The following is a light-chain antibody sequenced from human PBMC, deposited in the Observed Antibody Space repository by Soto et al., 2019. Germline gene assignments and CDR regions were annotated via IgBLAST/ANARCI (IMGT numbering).Light chain of an antibody. CDR2: DTS. CDR1: QRVSGGF. J-gene: IGKJ1*01. V-gene: IGKV3D-20*01. CDR3: QQYGSSPWT. Sequence: DIVLTQSPVTLSLSPGEIATVYFGASQRVSGGFLAWYQQKPGLAPRLILYDTSFRATGIPDRFSGSGSGTDFSLTISRLEPEDFAVYYCQQYGSSPWTFGQGTKVDIK.